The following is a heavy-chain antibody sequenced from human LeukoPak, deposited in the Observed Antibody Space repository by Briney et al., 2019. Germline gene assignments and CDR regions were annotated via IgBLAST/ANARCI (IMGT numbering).Heavy chain of an antibody. CDR3: ARDAMGATTR. D-gene: IGHD1-26*01. J-gene: IGHJ4*02. Sequence: GGSLRLSCAASGFTFSNAWMNWVRQAPGKGLEWVSSISSSSSYIYYADSVKGRFTISRDNAKNSLYLQMNSLRAEDTAVYYCARDAMGATTRWGQGTLVTVSS. CDR1: GFTFSNAW. V-gene: IGHV3-21*01. CDR2: ISSSSSYI.